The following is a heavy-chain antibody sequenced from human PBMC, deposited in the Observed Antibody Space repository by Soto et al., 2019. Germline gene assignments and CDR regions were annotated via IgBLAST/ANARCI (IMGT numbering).Heavy chain of an antibody. CDR2: IYYSGST. Sequence: PSETLSLTCTISGGSISSYYWSWIRQPPGKGLEWIGYIYYSGSTNYNPSLKSRVTISVDTSKNQFSLKLSSVTAADTAVYYCARVAKQWLVGGGYFQHWGQGTLVTVSS. CDR3: ARVAKQWLVGGGYFQH. CDR1: GGSISSYY. D-gene: IGHD6-19*01. J-gene: IGHJ1*01. V-gene: IGHV4-59*01.